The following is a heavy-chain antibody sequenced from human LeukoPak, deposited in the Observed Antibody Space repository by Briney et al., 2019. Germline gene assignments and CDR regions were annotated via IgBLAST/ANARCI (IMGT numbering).Heavy chain of an antibody. CDR2: ISSTGGTA. V-gene: IGHV3-23*01. Sequence: GGTLRLSCAASGFTFSSFGMSWVRQAPGKGLEWVSAISSTGGTAYYADSVKGRFTISRDNSKNTLYLQMNSLRAEDTAVYYCAKDGSYYDILTGDYDYWGQGTLVTVSS. D-gene: IGHD3-9*01. J-gene: IGHJ4*02. CDR3: AKDGSYYDILTGDYDY. CDR1: GFTFSSFG.